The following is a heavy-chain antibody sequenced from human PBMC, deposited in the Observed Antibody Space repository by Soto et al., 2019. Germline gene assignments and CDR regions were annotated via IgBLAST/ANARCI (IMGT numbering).Heavy chain of an antibody. CDR2: IYYSGST. CDR3: ARGNRQGYGSGSYYNFWFDP. J-gene: IGHJ5*02. D-gene: IGHD3-10*01. Sequence: SETLSLTCTVSGGSISSYYWSWIRQPPGKGLEWIGYIYYSGSTNYNPSLKSRVTISVDTSKNQFSLKLSSVTAADTAVYYCARGNRQGYGSGSYYNFWFDPWGQGTLVTVSS. CDR1: GGSISSYY. V-gene: IGHV4-59*01.